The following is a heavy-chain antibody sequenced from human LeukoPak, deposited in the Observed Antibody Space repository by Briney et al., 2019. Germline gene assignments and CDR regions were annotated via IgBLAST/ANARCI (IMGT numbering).Heavy chain of an antibody. CDR3: AKNHGFDY. CDR1: GFTFSSYG. J-gene: IGHJ4*02. D-gene: IGHD1-14*01. Sequence: PGRSLRLSCAASGFTFSSYGMHWVRQAPGKGLEWVAVISYDGSNKYYADSVKGRFTISRDNSKNTLYLQMNSLRAEDTAVYYCAKNHGFDYWGQGTLVTVSS. V-gene: IGHV3-30*18. CDR2: ISYDGSNK.